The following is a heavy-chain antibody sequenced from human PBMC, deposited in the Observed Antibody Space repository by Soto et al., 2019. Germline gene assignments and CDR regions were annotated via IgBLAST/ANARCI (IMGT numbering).Heavy chain of an antibody. J-gene: IGHJ4*02. CDR2: IVPIFGTG. Sequence: SVQVSCKSSGGTFSSYDISWVRQAPGQGLEWMGGIVPIFGTGNYAQKFQGRVTITADKSTSTAYMELSSLRSEDTAVYYCAISIPLQEMATIRGIWGQGTRNTVCS. CDR3: AISIPLQEMATIRGI. CDR1: GGTFSSYD. D-gene: IGHD5-12*01. V-gene: IGHV1-69*06.